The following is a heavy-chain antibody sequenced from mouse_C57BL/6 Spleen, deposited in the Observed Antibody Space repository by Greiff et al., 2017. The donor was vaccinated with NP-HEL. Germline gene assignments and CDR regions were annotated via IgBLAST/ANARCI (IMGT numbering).Heavy chain of an antibody. J-gene: IGHJ3*01. D-gene: IGHD1-1*01. V-gene: IGHV5-6*01. CDR3: AGQNYGSSDWFAY. CDR1: GFTFSSYG. Sequence: EVQLVESGGDLVKPGGSLKLSCAASGFTFSSYGMSWVRQTPDKRLEWVATISSGGSYTYYPDSVKGRVTISRDNAKNTLYLQMSSLTSADTAMYYCAGQNYGSSDWFAYWGKGTLVTVS. CDR2: ISSGGSYT.